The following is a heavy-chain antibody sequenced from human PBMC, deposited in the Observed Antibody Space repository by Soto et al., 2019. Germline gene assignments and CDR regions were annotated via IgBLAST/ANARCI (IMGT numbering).Heavy chain of an antibody. CDR1: GGSISSGGYS. J-gene: IGHJ6*02. CDR2: IYHSGST. D-gene: IGHD1-1*01. CDR3: ARGGYSAGNRAYYYYGMDV. Sequence: SETLSLTCAVSGGSISSGGYSWSWIRQPPGKGLEWIGYIYHSGSTYYNPSLKSRVTISVDRSKNQFSLKLSSVTAADTAVYYCARGGYSAGNRAYYYYGMDVWGQGTTVTVYS. V-gene: IGHV4-30-2*01.